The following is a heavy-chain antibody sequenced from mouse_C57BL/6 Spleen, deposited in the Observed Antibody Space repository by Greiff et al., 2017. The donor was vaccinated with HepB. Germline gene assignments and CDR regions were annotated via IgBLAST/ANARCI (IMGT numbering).Heavy chain of an antibody. CDR2: INPNNGGT. Sequence: EVQLQQSGPELVKPGASVKISCKASGYTFTDYYMNWVKQSHGKSLEWIGDINPNNGGTSYNQKFKGKATLTVDKSSSTAYMELRSLTSEDSAVYYCAREGHAMDYWGQGTSVTVSS. CDR1: GYTFTDYY. J-gene: IGHJ4*01. V-gene: IGHV1-26*01. D-gene: IGHD3-3*01. CDR3: AREGHAMDY.